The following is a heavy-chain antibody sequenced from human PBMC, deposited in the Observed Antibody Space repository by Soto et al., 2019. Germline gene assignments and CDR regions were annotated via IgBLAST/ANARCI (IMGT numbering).Heavy chain of an antibody. J-gene: IGHJ1*01. CDR2: ISGSGDRT. CDR3: AKGVPGISVAGTGYLQH. D-gene: IGHD6-19*01. Sequence: EVQLLESGGGLVQPGGSLRLSCAASGFTFSSYAMRWVRQVPGKGLEWVSGISGSGDRTYYADSVKGRFTISRDNSKNTLYLQMNSPRDEETAVYYCAKGVPGISVAGTGYLQHRGQGTLVTGSS. CDR1: GFTFSSYA. V-gene: IGHV3-23*01.